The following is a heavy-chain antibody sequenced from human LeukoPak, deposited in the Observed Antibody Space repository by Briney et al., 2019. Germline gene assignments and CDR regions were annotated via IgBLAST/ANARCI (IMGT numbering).Heavy chain of an antibody. CDR1: GFTFSNYA. D-gene: IGHD6-13*01. Sequence: TGGSLRLSCAASGFTFSNYAMSWVRQAPGKGLEWVSAITNSGDYTYYADSVKGRFTISRDNSKNTLYLQINSLRAGDTAIYYCAKAPMEDSWYIHFDYWGQGTLVTVSS. CDR3: AKAPMEDSWYIHFDY. CDR2: ITNSGDYT. J-gene: IGHJ4*02. V-gene: IGHV3-23*01.